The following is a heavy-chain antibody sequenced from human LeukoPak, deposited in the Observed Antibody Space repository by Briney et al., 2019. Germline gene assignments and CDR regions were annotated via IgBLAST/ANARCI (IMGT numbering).Heavy chain of an antibody. CDR2: TYYRSKWYN. CDR1: GDTISSSSAA. J-gene: IGHJ4*02. D-gene: IGHD5-24*01. CDR3: ARLRATGPEFDY. Sequence: SQTLSLTCAISGDTISSSSAAWNWIWQSPSRGLEWLGRTYYRSKWYNDYAVSVKSRITINPDTSKNQFSLQLDSVTPEDTAVYYCARLRATGPEFDYWGQGTLVTVSS. V-gene: IGHV6-1*01.